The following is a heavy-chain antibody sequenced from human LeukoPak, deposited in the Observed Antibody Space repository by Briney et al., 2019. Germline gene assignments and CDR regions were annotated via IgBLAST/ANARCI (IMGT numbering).Heavy chain of an antibody. CDR3: ARGVVVAATLYDYYYYMDV. Sequence: GGSLRLSCAASGFTFSSYAMHWVRQALGKGLEYVSAISSNGGSTYYANSVKGRFTISRDNSKNTLYLQMGSLRAEDMAVYYCARGVVVAATLYDYYYYMDVWGKGTTVTVSS. J-gene: IGHJ6*03. CDR1: GFTFSSYA. V-gene: IGHV3-64*01. D-gene: IGHD2-15*01. CDR2: ISSNGGST.